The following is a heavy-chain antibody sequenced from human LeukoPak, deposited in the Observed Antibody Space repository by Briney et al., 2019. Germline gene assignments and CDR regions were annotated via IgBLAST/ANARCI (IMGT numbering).Heavy chain of an antibody. CDR3: AKGDGYNRGFDY. J-gene: IGHJ4*02. V-gene: IGHV3-48*03. CDR1: GFTFSSYE. D-gene: IGHD5-24*01. Sequence: AGGSLRLPCAASGFTFSSYEMNWVRQAPGKGLEWVSYISSSGSTIYYADSVKGRFTISRDNAKNSLYLQMNSLRAEDMALYYCAKGDGYNRGFDYWGQGTLVTVSS. CDR2: ISSSGSTI.